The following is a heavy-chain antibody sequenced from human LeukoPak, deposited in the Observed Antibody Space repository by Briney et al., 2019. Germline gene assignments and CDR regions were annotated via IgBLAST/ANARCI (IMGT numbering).Heavy chain of an antibody. CDR3: ARDGDYYYYYMDV. CDR2: IGTSGNTI. CDR1: GFTFSGYI. Sequence: GGSLRLSCAASGFTFSGYIMNWVRQAPGKGLEWVSFIGTSGNTIYYADSVKGRFTISRDNAKNSLYLQMNGLRAEDTAVYYCARDGDYYYYYMDVWGKGTTVTVSS. D-gene: IGHD4-17*01. V-gene: IGHV3-48*04. J-gene: IGHJ6*03.